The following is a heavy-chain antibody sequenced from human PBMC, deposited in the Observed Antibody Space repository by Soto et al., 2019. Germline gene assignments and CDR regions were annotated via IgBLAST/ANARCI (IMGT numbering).Heavy chain of an antibody. J-gene: IGHJ5*02. CDR2: INSDASHT. V-gene: IGHV3-74*01. D-gene: IGHD2-2*01. Sequence: ERSLRLSCAASGFTFSTYWMHWIRQVPGKGLEWVSRINSDASHTYYADSVKGRFTISRDNAKNTLHLEMNSLRAEDTAVYYCVRDGHGTTPSCYGHWFGPWGQGTLIAISS. CDR3: VRDGHGTTPSCYGHWFGP. CDR1: GFTFSTYW.